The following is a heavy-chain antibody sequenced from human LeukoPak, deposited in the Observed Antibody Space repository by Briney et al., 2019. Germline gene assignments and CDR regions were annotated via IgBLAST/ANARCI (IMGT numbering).Heavy chain of an antibody. CDR3: ARVLYGSRVNVIDS. J-gene: IGHJ4*02. CDR2: MNEYGSEK. V-gene: IGHV3-7*01. CDR1: GFTFSKYR. Sequence: GGSLRLSCAASGFTFSKYRITWVRQAPGKGLEWVANMNEYGSEKYYVDSVRGRFTISRDNAENSLFLHINSLRVEDTAVYRCARVLYGSRVNVIDSWGPGTLGTVSS. D-gene: IGHD6-19*01.